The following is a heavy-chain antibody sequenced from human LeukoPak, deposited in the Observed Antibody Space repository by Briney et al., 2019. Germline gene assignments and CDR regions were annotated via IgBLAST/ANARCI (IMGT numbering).Heavy chain of an antibody. CDR1: GGSFSGYY. J-gene: IGHJ4*02. CDR2: INHSGSP. CDR3: ARGSRYYGSGSYPIKRRCYFDY. V-gene: IGHV4-34*01. D-gene: IGHD3-10*01. Sequence: PSETLSLTCAVYGGSFSGYYWSWIRQPPGKGLEWIGEINHSGSPNYNPSLKSRVTISVDTSKNQFSLKLSSVTAADTAVYYCARGSRYYGSGSYPIKRRCYFDYWGQGTLVTVSS.